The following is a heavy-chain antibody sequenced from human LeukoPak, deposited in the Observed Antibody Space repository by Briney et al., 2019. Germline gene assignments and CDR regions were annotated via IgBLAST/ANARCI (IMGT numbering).Heavy chain of an antibody. CDR3: TKGDLIWLAPFDP. V-gene: IGHV3-23*01. D-gene: IGHD3-10*01. CDR1: GFTFSSYA. Sequence: GGSLRLSCAASGFTFSSYAMSWVRQAPGKGLEWVSAISGSGGSTYYADSVKGRFTISRDNSKDTLYLQMNSLRAEDTAVYYCTKGDLIWLAPFDPWGQGTLVTVSS. J-gene: IGHJ5*02. CDR2: ISGSGGST.